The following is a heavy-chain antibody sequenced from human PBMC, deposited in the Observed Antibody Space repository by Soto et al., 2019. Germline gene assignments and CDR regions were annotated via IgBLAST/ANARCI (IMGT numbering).Heavy chain of an antibody. CDR2: IYWDDDK. CDR3: AHRILRTVFGLVTTTAIYFDF. CDR1: GFSLTTSGVG. J-gene: IGHJ4*02. D-gene: IGHD3-3*01. V-gene: IGHV2-5*02. Sequence: QITLNESGPTVVKPAGTLALTCTFSGFSLTTSGVGVGWIRQSPGKAPEWLALIYWDDDKRYSASLKSRLTITKDTSKKQVVLTMASVDPADTATYYCAHRILRTVFGLVTTTAIYFDFWGQGTPVVVSS.